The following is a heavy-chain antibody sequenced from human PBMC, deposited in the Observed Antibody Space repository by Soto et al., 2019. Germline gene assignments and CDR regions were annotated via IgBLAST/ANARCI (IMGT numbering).Heavy chain of an antibody. Sequence: GSGPTLVNPTQTLTLTCTFSGFSLSTSGMCVSWIRQPPGKALEWLALIDWDDDKYYSTSLKTRLTISKDTSKNQVVLTMTNMDPVDTATYYCARTDLTGYPSYGMDVWGQGTTVTVSS. CDR2: IDWDDDK. CDR3: ARTDLTGYPSYGMDV. V-gene: IGHV2-70*01. J-gene: IGHJ6*02. D-gene: IGHD3-9*01. CDR1: GFSLSTSGMC.